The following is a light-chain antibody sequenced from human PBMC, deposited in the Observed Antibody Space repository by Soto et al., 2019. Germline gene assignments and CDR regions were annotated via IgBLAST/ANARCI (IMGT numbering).Light chain of an antibody. CDR1: QSVSSY. CDR3: QQHSTWPPA. CDR2: DAS. V-gene: IGKV3-11*01. Sequence: EVVLTQSPATLSLSPGEGATLSCRASQSVSSYLAWYQQKPDQAPRLLIYDASNRATGIPARFSGSGSGTDFTLTISGLEPEDFAVYDCQQHSTWPPAFGGGTKVEIK. J-gene: IGKJ4*01.